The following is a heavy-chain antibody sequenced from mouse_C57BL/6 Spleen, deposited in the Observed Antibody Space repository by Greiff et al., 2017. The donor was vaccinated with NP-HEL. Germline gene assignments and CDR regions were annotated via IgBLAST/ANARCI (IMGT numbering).Heavy chain of an antibody. CDR3: TVPHMVTTGDWYFDV. CDR1: GFNIKDDY. Sequence: DVKLQESGAELVRPGASVKLSCTASGFNIKDDYMHWVKQRPEQGLEWIGWIDPENGHTEYASKFQGKATITADTSSNTAYLQLSSLTSEDTAVYYCTVPHMVTTGDWYFDVWGTGTTVTVSS. V-gene: IGHV14-4*01. CDR2: IDPENGHT. D-gene: IGHD2-2*01. J-gene: IGHJ1*03.